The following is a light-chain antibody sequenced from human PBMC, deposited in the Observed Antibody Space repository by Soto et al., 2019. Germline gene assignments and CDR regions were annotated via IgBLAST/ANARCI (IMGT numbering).Light chain of an antibody. Sequence: DIQITQSPSTLSLSVGDIVTITCLASQTISSWLAWYQQKPGKAPKLLIYKASTLKSGVPSRFSGSGSGTEFTLTISSLQPDDFATYYCQHYNSYSEAFGQGTKVDI. CDR3: QHYNSYSEA. J-gene: IGKJ1*01. V-gene: IGKV1-5*03. CDR1: QTISSW. CDR2: KAS.